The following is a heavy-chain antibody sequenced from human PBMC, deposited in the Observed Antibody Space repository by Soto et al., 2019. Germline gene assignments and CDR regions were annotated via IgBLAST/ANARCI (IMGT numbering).Heavy chain of an antibody. D-gene: IGHD7-27*01. CDR1: GFTFSSYA. J-gene: IGHJ4*02. CDR3: ARDQLGRGYFDY. Sequence: SCAASGFTFSSYAMHWVRQAPGKGLEWVAVISYDGSNKYYADSVKGRFTISRDNSKNTLYLQMNSLRAEDTAVYYCARDQLGRGYFDYWGQGTLVTVSS. V-gene: IGHV3-30*04. CDR2: ISYDGSNK.